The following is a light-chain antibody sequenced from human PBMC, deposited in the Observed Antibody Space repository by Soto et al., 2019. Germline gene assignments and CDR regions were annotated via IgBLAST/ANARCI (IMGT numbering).Light chain of an antibody. Sequence: QSALTQPASVSGSPGQSITISCTGTSSDVGGYKYVSWYQHHPDKAPKLIISVVSNRPSGVSNRFSGSKSGNTASLTISGLQAEDEAYYYCVSYTSSDTPYVFGTGTKVTVL. CDR1: SSDVGGYKY. CDR3: VSYTSSDTPYV. J-gene: IGLJ1*01. CDR2: VVS. V-gene: IGLV2-14*01.